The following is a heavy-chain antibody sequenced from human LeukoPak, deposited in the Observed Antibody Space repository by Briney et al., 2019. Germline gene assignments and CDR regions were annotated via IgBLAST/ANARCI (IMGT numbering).Heavy chain of an antibody. D-gene: IGHD6-19*01. CDR1: GFTFSSYV. CDR3: AKRGPAGAGKSPDYFDY. V-gene: IGHV3-23*01. Sequence: GGSLRLSCAASGFTFSSYVMSWVRQAPGKGLEWVSAITGSGGNTYYADSVKGRFTISRDNSKNTLYLQMNSLRAEDTAVYYCAKRGPAGAGKSPDYFDYWGQGTLVTVSS. CDR2: ITGSGGNT. J-gene: IGHJ4*02.